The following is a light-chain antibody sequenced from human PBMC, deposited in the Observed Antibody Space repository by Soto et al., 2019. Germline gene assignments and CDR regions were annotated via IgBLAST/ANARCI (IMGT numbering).Light chain of an antibody. CDR1: QSISSW. CDR2: DAS. Sequence: DIQMTQSPSTLSASVGDRVTITCRASQSISSWLAWYQQKPGKAPKLLIYDASSLESGVPSRFSGSGSGTEFTLTISSLQPDDFETYYCQQYNSYRRTFGQGTKVDIK. CDR3: QQYNSYRRT. V-gene: IGKV1-5*01. J-gene: IGKJ1*01.